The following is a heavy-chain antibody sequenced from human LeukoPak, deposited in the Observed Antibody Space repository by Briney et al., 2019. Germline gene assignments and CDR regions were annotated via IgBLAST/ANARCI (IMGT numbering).Heavy chain of an antibody. Sequence: APVKVSCKASGYTFTNYAMHWVRQAPGQRLEWMGWINAGNGNTKYSQKFQGRVTITRDTSASTAYMELSSLRSEDTAVYYCARDTGGTGAPEFDYWGQGTLVTVSS. J-gene: IGHJ4*02. V-gene: IGHV1-3*01. D-gene: IGHD1-1*01. CDR3: ARDTGGTGAPEFDY. CDR1: GYTFTNYA. CDR2: INAGNGNT.